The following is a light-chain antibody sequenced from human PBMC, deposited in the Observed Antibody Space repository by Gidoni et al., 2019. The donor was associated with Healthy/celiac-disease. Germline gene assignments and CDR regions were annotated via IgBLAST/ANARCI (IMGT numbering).Light chain of an antibody. CDR3: QQYNSQYT. CDR2: KAS. J-gene: IGKJ2*01. V-gene: IGKV1-5*03. Sequence: DIQMTQSPSTLSASVGDRVTITCRAIQSISSWLAWYQQKPVKAPKLLIYKASSLESGVPSRFSGSGSGTEFTLTISSLQPDDFATYYCQQYNSQYTFGQGTKLEIK. CDR1: QSISSW.